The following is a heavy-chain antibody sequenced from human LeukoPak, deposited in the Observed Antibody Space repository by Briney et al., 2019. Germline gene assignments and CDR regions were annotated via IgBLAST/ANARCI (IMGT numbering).Heavy chain of an antibody. CDR3: ARHWYYYDSSGYLDY. J-gene: IGHJ4*02. V-gene: IGHV4-34*01. CDR2: INHSGST. D-gene: IGHD3-22*01. Sequence: SETLSLTCAVDVGSFSGYYWSWIRQPTGKGLEWIREINHSGSTNYNPSLKSRVTISVDTSKNQFSLKLSSVTAADTAVYYCARHWYYYDSSGYLDYWGQGTLVTVSS. CDR1: VGSFSGYY.